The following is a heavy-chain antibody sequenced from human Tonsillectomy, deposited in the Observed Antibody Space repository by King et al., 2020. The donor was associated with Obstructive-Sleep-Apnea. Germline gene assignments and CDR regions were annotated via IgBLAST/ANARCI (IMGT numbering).Heavy chain of an antibody. CDR2: ISPYNGNT. J-gene: IGHJ2*01. CDR1: GYTFTSYG. Sequence: QLVQSGAEVKKPGASVKVSCKASGYTFTSYGINWVRQAPGQGLEWMGWISPYNGNTNYTQKVQGRVTLSTDTSTSTAYMELRSLRSDATAVYYCARDLGYCTGGSCYSDIYWYFDLWGRGTLVTVSS. CDR3: ARDLGYCTGGSCYSDIYWYFDL. V-gene: IGHV1-18*04. D-gene: IGHD2-15*01.